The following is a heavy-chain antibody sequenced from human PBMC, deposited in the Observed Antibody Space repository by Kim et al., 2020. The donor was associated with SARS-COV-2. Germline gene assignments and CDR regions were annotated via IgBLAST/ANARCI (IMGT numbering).Heavy chain of an antibody. D-gene: IGHD3-3*02. V-gene: IGHV3-73*01. CDR1: GFTFSDSA. CDR3: TRVPGTTLAFLGAFV. CDR2: IRSKVNGYAT. J-gene: IGHJ3*02. Sequence: GGSLRLSCGASGFTFSDSAMHWVRRASGKGLEGLGRIRSKVNGYATAYSASGIGRFTISRDDSRNTASLQMNSLKTEDTAVYYCTRVPGTTLAFLGAFV.